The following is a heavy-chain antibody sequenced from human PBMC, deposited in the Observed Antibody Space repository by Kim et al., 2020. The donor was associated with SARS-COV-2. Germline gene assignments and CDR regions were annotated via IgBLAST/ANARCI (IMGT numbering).Heavy chain of an antibody. D-gene: IGHD3-22*01. CDR2: IGTAGDT. Sequence: GGSLRLSCAASGFTFSSYDMHWVRQATGKGLEWVSAIGTAGDTYYPGSVKGRFTTSRENAKNSLYLQMNSLRAGDTAVYYCARWAHYYDSSGCSSDAFDIWGQGTMVTDSS. J-gene: IGHJ3*02. V-gene: IGHV3-13*04. CDR1: GFTFSSYD. CDR3: ARWAHYYDSSGCSSDAFDI.